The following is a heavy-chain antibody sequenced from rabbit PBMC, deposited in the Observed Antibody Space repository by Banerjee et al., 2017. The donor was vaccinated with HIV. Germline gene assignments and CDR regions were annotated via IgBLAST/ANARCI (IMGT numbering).Heavy chain of an antibody. Sequence: QLKESGGGLVQPGGSLKLSCKASGFDFNSYYMSWVRQAPGKGLEWIGYIDPLFGSAYYASWVNGRFSISRENTQNTVSLQLNSLTAADTATYFCARGDASDTGYDLWGPGTLVTVS. CDR1: GFDFNSYY. CDR3: ARGDASDTGYDL. J-gene: IGHJ4*01. V-gene: IGHV1S7*01. CDR2: IDPLFGSA. D-gene: IGHD1-1*01.